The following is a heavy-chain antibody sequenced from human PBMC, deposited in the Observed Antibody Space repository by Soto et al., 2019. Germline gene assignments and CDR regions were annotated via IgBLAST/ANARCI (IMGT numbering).Heavy chain of an antibody. CDR2: IYYAGTT. V-gene: IGHV4-61*05. CDR3: ARLGGYYQALDS. D-gene: IGHD3-22*01. J-gene: IGHJ4*02. CDR1: GGSISSSSYY. Sequence: SETLSLTCTVSGGSISSSSYYWSWIRQPPGKGLEWIGYIYYAGTTTYNPSLKSRVSISVDTSKNEVSLKLTSVTAADTAVYYCARLGGYYQALDSWGQGTVVTVSS.